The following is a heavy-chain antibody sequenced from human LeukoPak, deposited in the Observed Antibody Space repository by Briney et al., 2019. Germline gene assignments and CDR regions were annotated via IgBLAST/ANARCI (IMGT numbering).Heavy chain of an antibody. CDR1: GFAFSSYS. Sequence: GSLRLSCAASGFAFSSYSMNWVRQAPGKGLEWVSSISSSSSYIYYADSVKGRFTISRDNAKNSLYLQMNSLRAEDTAVYYCAGPYSGSYYTAFDIWGQGTMVTVSS. J-gene: IGHJ3*02. CDR2: ISSSSSYI. CDR3: AGPYSGSYYTAFDI. D-gene: IGHD1-26*01. V-gene: IGHV3-21*01.